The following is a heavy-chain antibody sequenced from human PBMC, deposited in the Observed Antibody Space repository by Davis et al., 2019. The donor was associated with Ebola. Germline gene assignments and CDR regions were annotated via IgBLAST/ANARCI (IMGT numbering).Heavy chain of an antibody. CDR1: GFTVSSNH. V-gene: IGHV3-53*05. D-gene: IGHD6-19*01. CDR2: IYDQST. CDR3: ATTQWLREFDN. Sequence: GGSLRLSCTASGFTVSSNHMSWVRQAPGKGLEWVSVIYDQSTAYADAVRGRFIISRDKSNNTLYLEMSSLRVDDTAVYYCATTQWLREFDNWGQGTLVTVCS. J-gene: IGHJ4*02.